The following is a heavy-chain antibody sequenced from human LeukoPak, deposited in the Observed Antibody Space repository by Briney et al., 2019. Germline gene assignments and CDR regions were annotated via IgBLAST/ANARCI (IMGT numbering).Heavy chain of an antibody. CDR3: ARGGMVRGVIRDYGMDV. J-gene: IGHJ6*02. CDR1: GYTFTSYG. D-gene: IGHD3-10*01. Sequence: ASVKVSCKASGYTFTSYGISWVRQAPGQGLEGMGWFSAYNGNTNYAQKLQGRVTMTTDTSTSTAYMELRSLRSDDTAVYYCARGGMVRGVIRDYGMDVWGQGTTVTVSS. V-gene: IGHV1-18*01. CDR2: FSAYNGNT.